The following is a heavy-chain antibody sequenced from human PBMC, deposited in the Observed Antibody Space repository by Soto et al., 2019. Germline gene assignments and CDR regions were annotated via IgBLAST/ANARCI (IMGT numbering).Heavy chain of an antibody. D-gene: IGHD6-13*01. CDR1: GGSISSYY. Sequence: QVQLQESGPGLVKPSETLSLTCTVSGGSISSYYWSWIRQPPGKGLEWIGYIYNSGSTNYNPSLSSRVTVSVDTPTQHFALKLGSVTAADTAVYYCAGRIAAAGDRWCDPWGQGTLVTVSS. CDR2: IYNSGST. CDR3: AGRIAAAGDRWCDP. V-gene: IGHV4-4*08. J-gene: IGHJ5*02.